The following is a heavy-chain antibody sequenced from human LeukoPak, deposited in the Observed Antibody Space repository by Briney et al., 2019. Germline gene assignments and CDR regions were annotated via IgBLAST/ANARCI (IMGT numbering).Heavy chain of an antibody. CDR1: GFIFNYYA. D-gene: IGHD5-18*01. J-gene: IGHJ4*02. CDR2: ISGSGAGT. V-gene: IGHV3-23*01. CDR3: AKGVYNYGPFCFDS. Sequence: GGSLRLSCATSGFIFNYYAMSWVRQAPGKGLGWVSAISGSGAGTYYGDSVRGRFTISRDNSENTLYLQMNSLRAEDTAVYYCAKGVYNYGPFCFDSWGQGTLVAVSS.